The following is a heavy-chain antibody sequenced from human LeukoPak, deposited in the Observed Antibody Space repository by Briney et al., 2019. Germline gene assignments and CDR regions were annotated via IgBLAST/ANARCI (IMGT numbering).Heavy chain of an antibody. Sequence: GGSLRLSCAASGFTFDSNYLSWVRQAPGKGLEWVSTIYTGGNTYYAASVKGRFTISRDFSKNTVFLRMNSLRAEDTAVYYCARDKENPYSSSYIDYWGQGTLVTVSS. CDR3: ARDKENPYSSSYIDY. V-gene: IGHV3-53*01. CDR1: GFTFDSNY. D-gene: IGHD6-13*01. J-gene: IGHJ4*02. CDR2: IYTGGNT.